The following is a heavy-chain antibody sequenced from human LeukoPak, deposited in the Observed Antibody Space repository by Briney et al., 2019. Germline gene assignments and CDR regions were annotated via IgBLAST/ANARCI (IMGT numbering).Heavy chain of an antibody. Sequence: GGSLRLSCAASGFTVSSNYMSWVRQAPGKGLEWVSVIYSGGSTYYADSVKGRFTISRDNSKDTLYLQMNSLRAEDTAVYYCARVPPFTAYGDYEYYFDYWGQGTLVTVSS. CDR1: GFTVSSNY. J-gene: IGHJ4*02. D-gene: IGHD4-17*01. CDR2: IYSGGST. V-gene: IGHV3-66*01. CDR3: ARVPPFTAYGDYEYYFDY.